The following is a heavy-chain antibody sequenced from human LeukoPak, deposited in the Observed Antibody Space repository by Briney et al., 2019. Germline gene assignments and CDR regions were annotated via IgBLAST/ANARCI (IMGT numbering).Heavy chain of an antibody. Sequence: SETLSLTCAVYGGSFSGYYWSWIRQPPGKGLEWIGEINHSGSTNYNPSLKSRVSISLDTSKNQFSLKLRSVTAAGTAVYYCACRGFGSSCQGYWGQGTLVTVSS. CDR1: GGSFSGYY. V-gene: IGHV4-34*01. CDR2: INHSGST. J-gene: IGHJ4*02. D-gene: IGHD6-13*01. CDR3: ACRGFGSSCQGY.